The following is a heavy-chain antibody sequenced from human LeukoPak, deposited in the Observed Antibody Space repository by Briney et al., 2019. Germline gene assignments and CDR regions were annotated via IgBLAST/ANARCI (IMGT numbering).Heavy chain of an antibody. CDR1: GGSISSSSYY. CDR2: IYYSGST. V-gene: IGHV4-39*07. Sequence: PSETLSLTCTVSGGSISSSSYYWGWIRQPPGKGLEWIGSIYYSGSTYYNPSLKSRVTISVDTSKNQFSLKLSSVTAADTAVYYCARGLSGNHEYYYYYMDVWGKGTTVTVSS. CDR3: ARGLSGNHEYYYYYMDV. J-gene: IGHJ6*03. D-gene: IGHD4-23*01.